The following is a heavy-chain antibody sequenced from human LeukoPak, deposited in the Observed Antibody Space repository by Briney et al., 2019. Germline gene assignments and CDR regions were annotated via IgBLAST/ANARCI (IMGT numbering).Heavy chain of an antibody. CDR2: ISAYNGNT. CDR3: ARDSHPMTTVTTWHY. Sequence: VASVKVSCKASGYTFTSYGISWVRQAPGQGLEWMGWISAYNGNTNYAQKLQGGVTMTTDTSTSTAYMELRSLRSDDTAVYYCARDSHPMTTVTTWHYWGQGTLVTVSS. D-gene: IGHD4-17*01. V-gene: IGHV1-18*01. J-gene: IGHJ4*02. CDR1: GYTFTSYG.